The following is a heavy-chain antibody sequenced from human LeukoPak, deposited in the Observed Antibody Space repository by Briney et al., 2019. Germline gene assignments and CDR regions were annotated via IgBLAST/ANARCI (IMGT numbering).Heavy chain of an antibody. J-gene: IGHJ3*02. D-gene: IGHD3-10*01. CDR3: AREEWYGSGSYYQRAFDI. CDR2: IYYTGST. V-gene: IGHV4-61*01. Sequence: PSGTLSLTCTVSGASVSSGSYYWSWIRQPPGKGLEWIGYIYYTGSTNYNPSLKSRVSISIDTSKSQFSLKLNSVTAADTAVYYCAREEWYGSGSYYQRAFDIWGQGTMVTVSS. CDR1: GASVSSGSYY.